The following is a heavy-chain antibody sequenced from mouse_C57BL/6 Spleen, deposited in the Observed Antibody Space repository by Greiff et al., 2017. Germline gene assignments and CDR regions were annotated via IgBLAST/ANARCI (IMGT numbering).Heavy chain of an antibody. Sequence: QVQLQQSGAELVKPGASVKMSCKASGYTFTSYWITWVKQRPGQGLEWIGDIYPGSGSTNYNEKFKSKATLTVDTSSSTAYMQLSSLTSEDSAVYYCAREDYSNLGDYWGQGTSVTVSS. D-gene: IGHD2-5*01. J-gene: IGHJ4*01. CDR2: IYPGSGST. V-gene: IGHV1-55*01. CDR3: AREDYSNLGDY. CDR1: GYTFTSYW.